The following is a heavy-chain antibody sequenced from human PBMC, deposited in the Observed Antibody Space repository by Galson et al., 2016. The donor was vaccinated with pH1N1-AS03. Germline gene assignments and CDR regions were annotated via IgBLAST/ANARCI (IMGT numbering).Heavy chain of an antibody. D-gene: IGHD6-13*01. CDR2: MSYEGTTT. CDR1: GFIFTHYS. V-gene: IGHV3-30-3*01. CDR3: AREEGGFGSNWLRTDAFDF. J-gene: IGHJ3*01. Sequence: SLRLSCAASGFIFTHYSMHWVRQAPGKGLEWVAVMSYEGTTTYYADSVKGRFTISRDNSKNTLYLQMNSLRTEDTALYYCAREEGGFGSNWLRTDAFDFWGQGTMVTVSS.